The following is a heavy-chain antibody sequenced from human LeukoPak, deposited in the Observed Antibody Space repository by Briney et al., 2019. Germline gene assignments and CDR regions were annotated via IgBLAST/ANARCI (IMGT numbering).Heavy chain of an antibody. CDR1: GFTFSSYG. J-gene: IGHJ4*02. Sequence: GGSLRLSCAASGFTFSSYGMSWVRQAPGKGLEWVSAISGSGGSTYYADSVKGRFTISRDNSKNTLYLQMNSLRAEDTAVYYCAKDYGGRGYDILTGYLDYWGQGTLVTVSS. CDR3: AKDYGGRGYDILTGYLDY. V-gene: IGHV3-23*01. D-gene: IGHD3-9*01. CDR2: ISGSGGST.